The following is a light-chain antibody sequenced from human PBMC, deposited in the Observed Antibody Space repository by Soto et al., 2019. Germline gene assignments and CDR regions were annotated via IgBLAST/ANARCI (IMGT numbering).Light chain of an antibody. Sequence: EIVMTQSPATLSVSPGERATLSCRASQSVSSNLAWYQQKPGQAPRLLIYGASTRAIGIPARFSGSGSGTEFPLTIRSLQSEDFAVYFCLQDNGWPLFGQGTKVAIK. V-gene: IGKV3-15*01. CDR1: QSVSSN. J-gene: IGKJ1*01. CDR3: LQDNGWPL. CDR2: GAS.